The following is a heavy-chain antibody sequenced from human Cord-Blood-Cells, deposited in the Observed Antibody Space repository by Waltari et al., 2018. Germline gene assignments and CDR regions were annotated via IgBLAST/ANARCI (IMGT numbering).Heavy chain of an antibody. D-gene: IGHD3-10*02. J-gene: IGHJ4*01. Sequence: QVQLQQWGAGLLKPSETLSLTCAVYGGSFSGYYWSWIRQPPGKGLEGIGEINHSGSTNYNPSLKIRVTISVDTSKNQFSLKLSSVTAADTAVYYCARRTLGSGSYYNYWGHGTLVTVSS. CDR1: GGSFSGYY. CDR3: ARRTLGSGSYYNY. V-gene: IGHV4-34*01. CDR2: INHSGST.